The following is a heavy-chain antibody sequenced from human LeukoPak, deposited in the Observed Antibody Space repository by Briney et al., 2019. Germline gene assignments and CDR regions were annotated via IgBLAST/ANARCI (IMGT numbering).Heavy chain of an antibody. V-gene: IGHV3-7*01. Sequence: GGSLRLSCVFSGFTLSNYWMSWVRQAPGKGLEWVANIKQDESEKHYVDSVKGRFTISRDNAKNSLYLQMNSLRAEDTAVYYCARAQGRSWLMNYYFDYWGQGTLVTVSS. J-gene: IGHJ4*02. D-gene: IGHD6-13*01. CDR1: GFTLSNYW. CDR3: ARAQGRSWLMNYYFDY. CDR2: IKQDESEK.